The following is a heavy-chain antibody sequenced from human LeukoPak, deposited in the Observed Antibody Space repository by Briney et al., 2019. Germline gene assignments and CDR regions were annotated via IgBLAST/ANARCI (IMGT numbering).Heavy chain of an antibody. CDR1: GFTFSSYD. CDR3: ARGKLYYYDSSGPDGAFDI. Sequence: GGSLRLSCAASGFTFSSYDMHWVRQAPGKGLEWVSAIGTAGDPYYPGSVKGRFTISREDAKNSLYLQMNSLRAGDTAVYYCARGKLYYYDSSGPDGAFDIWGQGTMVTVSS. D-gene: IGHD3-22*01. J-gene: IGHJ3*02. CDR2: IGTAGDP. V-gene: IGHV3-13*05.